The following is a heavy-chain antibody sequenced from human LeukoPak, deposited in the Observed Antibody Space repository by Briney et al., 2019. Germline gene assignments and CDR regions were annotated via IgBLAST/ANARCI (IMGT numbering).Heavy chain of an antibody. CDR2: IYHSGST. V-gene: IGHV4-38-2*02. CDR3: ATPGRTAMASQYFN. D-gene: IGHD5-18*01. CDR1: GYSISSGYY. J-gene: IGHJ4*02. Sequence: PSETLSLTCTVPGYSISSGYYWGWIRQPPGKGLEWIGSIYHSGSTYYNPSLKSRVTISVDTSKNQFSLKLSSVTAADTAVYYCATPGRTAMASQYFNWGQGTLVTVSS.